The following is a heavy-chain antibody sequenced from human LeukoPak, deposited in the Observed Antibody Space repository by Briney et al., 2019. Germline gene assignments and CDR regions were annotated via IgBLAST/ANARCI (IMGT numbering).Heavy chain of an antibody. CDR2: ISSSGST. Sequence: SETLSLTCTVSGGSISSYYWSWIRQAAGKGLEWIGRISSSGSTDYNASLKSRVTMSVDTSKNQLSLKVISVTAADTAVYYCARVDADSSGYYGGWFDPWGQGTLVTVSS. CDR1: GGSISSYY. V-gene: IGHV4-4*07. CDR3: ARVDADSSGYYGGWFDP. J-gene: IGHJ5*02. D-gene: IGHD3-22*01.